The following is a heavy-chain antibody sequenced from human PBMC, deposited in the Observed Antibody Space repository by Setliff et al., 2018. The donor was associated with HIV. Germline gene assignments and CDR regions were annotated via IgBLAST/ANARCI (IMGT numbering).Heavy chain of an antibody. V-gene: IGHV1-2*02. CDR2: INPKTAAT. J-gene: IGHJ4*02. CDR3: ARDLFGSWYTGSSGLAH. Sequence: ASVKVSCKASGYTFTGYYMHWVRQAPGQGLEWMGWINPKTAATQYPQDFQGRVTMTSDTSTTTVYMELTRLRSDDTAVYYCARDLFGSWYTGSSGLAHWGQGTLVTVSS. CDR1: GYTFTGYY. D-gene: IGHD2-2*02.